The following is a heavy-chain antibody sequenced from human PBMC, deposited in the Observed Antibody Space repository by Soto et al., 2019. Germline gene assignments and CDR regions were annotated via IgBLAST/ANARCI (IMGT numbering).Heavy chain of an antibody. V-gene: IGHV1-69*02. J-gene: IGHJ6*02. CDR3: ATGSSGQPYYYYYGMDV. Sequence: QVQLVQSGAEVKKPGSSVKVSCKASGGTFSSYTISWVRQAPGQGLEWMGRIIPILGIANYAQKFQGRVTITADKSTSTAYLELSSLRSEETAVYYCATGSSGQPYYYYYGMDVWGQGTTVTVSS. CDR2: IIPILGIA. CDR1: GGTFSSYT.